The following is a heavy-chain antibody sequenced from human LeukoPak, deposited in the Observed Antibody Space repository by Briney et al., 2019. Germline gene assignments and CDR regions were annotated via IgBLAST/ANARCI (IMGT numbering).Heavy chain of an antibody. J-gene: IGHJ5*02. CDR2: IYSGGST. D-gene: IGHD6-13*01. V-gene: IGHV3-66*02. CDR1: GFTVSSNY. Sequence: GGSLRLSCAAPGFTVSSNYMSWVRQAPGKGLEWVSVIYSGGSTYYADSVKGRFTISRDNSKNTLYLQMNSLRAEDTAVYYCAREQRIVGSSWDNWFDPWGQGTLVTVSS. CDR3: AREQRIVGSSWDNWFDP.